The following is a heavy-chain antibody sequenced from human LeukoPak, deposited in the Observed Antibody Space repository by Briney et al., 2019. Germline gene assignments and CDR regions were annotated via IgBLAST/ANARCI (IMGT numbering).Heavy chain of an antibody. V-gene: IGHV3-23*01. CDR1: GFTFNNYA. CDR2: ITGGGAST. Sequence: PGGSLILSCAASGFTFNNYAMNWVRQAPGKGLEWVSAITGGGASTFYAVSVKGRFTISRDNSKNTLYLQMNTLRAEDTAVYYCAKDRPNRYQYYYMDVWGKGTTVTVSS. CDR3: AKDRPNRYQYYYMDV. J-gene: IGHJ6*03.